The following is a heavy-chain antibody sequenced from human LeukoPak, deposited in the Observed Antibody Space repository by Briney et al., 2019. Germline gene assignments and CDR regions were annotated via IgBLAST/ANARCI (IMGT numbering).Heavy chain of an antibody. Sequence: GESLKISRKGSGYSFTSYWIGWVRQMPGKGLEWMGIIYPGDSDTRYSPSFQGQVTISADKSISTAYLQWSSLKASDTAMYYCVRQPRVHTPDFWGQGTLVTVSS. CDR2: IYPGDSDT. CDR3: VRQPRVHTPDF. J-gene: IGHJ4*02. CDR1: GYSFTSYW. V-gene: IGHV5-51*01. D-gene: IGHD1-1*01.